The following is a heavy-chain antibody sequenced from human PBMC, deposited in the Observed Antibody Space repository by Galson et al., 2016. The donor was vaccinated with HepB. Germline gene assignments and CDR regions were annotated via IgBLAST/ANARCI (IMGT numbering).Heavy chain of an antibody. D-gene: IGHD1-1*01. V-gene: IGHV6-1*01. CDR2: TYHRSKWYY. CDR3: ARDLGGAYGTGRSLDY. CDR1: GDSVSSNSAA. Sequence: CAISGDSVSSNSAAWNWIRQSPSRGLEWLGMTYHRSKWYYDYAVPVKSRITINPDTSKNQFSLHLNSLTPEDTAVYYCARDLGGAYGTGRSLDYWGQGTLVTVSS. J-gene: IGHJ4*02.